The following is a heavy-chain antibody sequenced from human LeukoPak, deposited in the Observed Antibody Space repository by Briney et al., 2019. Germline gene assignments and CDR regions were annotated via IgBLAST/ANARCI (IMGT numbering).Heavy chain of an antibody. CDR1: GYTFTSYY. CDR2: INPSGGST. D-gene: IGHD6-6*01. Sequence: ASVKVSCKASGYTFTSYYMHWVRQAPGQGLEWMGIINPSGGSTSYAQKFQGRVTMTRDTSTSTVYMELSSLRSEDTAVYYCARSDRIAARPGYNWFDPWGQGTLVTVSS. J-gene: IGHJ5*02. CDR3: ARSDRIAARPGYNWFDP. V-gene: IGHV1-46*01.